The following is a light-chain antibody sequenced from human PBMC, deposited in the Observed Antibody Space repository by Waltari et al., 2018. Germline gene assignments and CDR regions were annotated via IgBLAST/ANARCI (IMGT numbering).Light chain of an antibody. CDR2: EVS. Sequence: QSALTQPPPASGSPGQSVTISCPGTSSDVGGYNYVSWYQQHPGKVPKLMIYEVSNRPSGVPDRFSGSKSGNTASLTVSGLQAEDEADYYCSSYAGSNNFVFGTGTKVTVL. V-gene: IGLV2-8*01. CDR3: SSYAGSNNFV. CDR1: SSDVGGYNY. J-gene: IGLJ1*01.